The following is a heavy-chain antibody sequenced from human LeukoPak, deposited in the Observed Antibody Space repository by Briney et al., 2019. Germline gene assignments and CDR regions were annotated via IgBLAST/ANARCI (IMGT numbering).Heavy chain of an antibody. CDR3: ARPHCGGGSCYLDY. D-gene: IGHD2-15*01. J-gene: IGHJ4*02. V-gene: IGHV3-53*01. CDR1: GFIVSHNY. Sequence: GGSLRLSCAASGFIVSHNYMSWVRQAPGKGLESVSLIYSGGSTYYADSVKGRFTISRDNSKNTLYLQMNNLRIEDAAVYYCARPHCGGGSCYLDYWGQGTLVTVSS. CDR2: IYSGGST.